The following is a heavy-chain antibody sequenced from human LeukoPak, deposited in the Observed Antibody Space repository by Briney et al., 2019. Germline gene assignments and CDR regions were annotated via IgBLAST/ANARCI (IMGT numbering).Heavy chain of an antibody. J-gene: IGHJ4*02. CDR1: GFTFSSYW. Sequence: GGSLRLSCAASGFTFSSYWMHWVRQAPGKGLVWVSRINSDGSSTSYADSVKGRFTISRDNAKNTLYLQMNSLRAEDTAVYYCASPYYYGSGSDYWGQGTLVTVSS. CDR2: INSDGSST. V-gene: IGHV3-74*01. D-gene: IGHD3-10*01. CDR3: ASPYYYGSGSDY.